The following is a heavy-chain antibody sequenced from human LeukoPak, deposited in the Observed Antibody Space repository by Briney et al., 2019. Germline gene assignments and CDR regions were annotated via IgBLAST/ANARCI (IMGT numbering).Heavy chain of an antibody. V-gene: IGHV3-30*02. Sequence: GGSLRLSCAASGFTFSSYGMHWVRQAPGKGLEWVAFIRYDGSNKYYADSVKGRFTISRDNSKNSLYLQMNSLRAEDTALYYCAKGRSSSGSYSDFDYWGQGTLVTVSS. CDR3: AKGRSSSGSYSDFDY. D-gene: IGHD3-10*01. J-gene: IGHJ4*02. CDR2: IRYDGSNK. CDR1: GFTFSSYG.